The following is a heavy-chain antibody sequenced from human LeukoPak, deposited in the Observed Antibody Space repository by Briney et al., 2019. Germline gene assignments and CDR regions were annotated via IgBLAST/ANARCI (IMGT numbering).Heavy chain of an antibody. CDR2: ISAYNGHT. CDR3: ARDLLGHWYSSSWSGRKAAFDY. CDR1: GYTFSSYG. V-gene: IGHV1-18*01. J-gene: IGHJ4*02. D-gene: IGHD6-13*01. Sequence: ASVKVSCKASGYTFSSYGISWVRQAPGQGLEWMGWISAYNGHTNYAQKLQGRVTMTTDTSTSTAYMELRSLRSDDTAVYYCARDLLGHWYSSSWSGRKAAFDYWGQGTLVTVSS.